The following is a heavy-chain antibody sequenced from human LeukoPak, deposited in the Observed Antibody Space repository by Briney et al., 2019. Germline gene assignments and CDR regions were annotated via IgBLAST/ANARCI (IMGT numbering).Heavy chain of an antibody. CDR1: GFTFSTYA. D-gene: IGHD3-22*01. V-gene: IGHV3-30-3*01. CDR3: AREDYYDSSGYLDFDY. J-gene: IGHJ4*02. Sequence: GGSLRLSCAASGFTFSTYAMHGVRQAPGKGLAWGAVISYDGSNKYYADSVKGRFTISRDNSKNTLYLQMNSLRAEDTAVYYCAREDYYDSSGYLDFDYWGQGTLVTVSS. CDR2: ISYDGSNK.